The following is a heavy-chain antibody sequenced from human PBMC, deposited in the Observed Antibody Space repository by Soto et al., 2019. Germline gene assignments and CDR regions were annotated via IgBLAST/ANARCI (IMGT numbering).Heavy chain of an antibody. CDR3: ARERSGYCDY. J-gene: IGHJ4*02. CDR1: GYTLTSYD. Sequence: QVQLVQSGDEVKKPGASVKVSCKASGYTLTSYDINWVRQATGQGLEWMGWMNPNSGNTGYAQKFQGRGTMTRTTYISTASLELSSLSSEYTAVYYCARERSGYCDYWGQGTLVTVSS. D-gene: IGHD2-15*01. CDR2: MNPNSGNT. V-gene: IGHV1-8*01.